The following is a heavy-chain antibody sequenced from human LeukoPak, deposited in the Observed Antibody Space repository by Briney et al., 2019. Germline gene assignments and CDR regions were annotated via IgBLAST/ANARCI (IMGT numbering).Heavy chain of an antibody. CDR3: ARVLPSGGRAFDI. D-gene: IGHD3-10*01. Sequence: GGSLRLSCAASGFTFSSYWMHWVRQAPGKGLVWVSRINTDGSSTSYADSVKGRFTISRDNAKNTLYLQMNSLRAEDTAVYYCARVLPSGGRAFDIWGQGTMVTVSS. CDR1: GFTFSSYW. V-gene: IGHV3-74*01. CDR2: INTDGSST. J-gene: IGHJ3*02.